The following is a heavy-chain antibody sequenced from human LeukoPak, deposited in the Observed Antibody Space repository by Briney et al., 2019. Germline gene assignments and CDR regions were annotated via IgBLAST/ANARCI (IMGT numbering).Heavy chain of an antibody. J-gene: IGHJ4*02. CDR3: ARGGDYYDSSGYYHFDY. CDR1: VGSFSGYY. D-gene: IGHD3-22*01. V-gene: IGHV4-34*01. Sequence: SETLSLTCAVYVGSFSGYYWSWIRQPPGKGLEWSGEINHSGSTNYNTSLKSRVTISVDTSKNQFSLKLSSVTAADTAVYYCARGGDYYDSSGYYHFDYWGQGTLVTVSS. CDR2: INHSGST.